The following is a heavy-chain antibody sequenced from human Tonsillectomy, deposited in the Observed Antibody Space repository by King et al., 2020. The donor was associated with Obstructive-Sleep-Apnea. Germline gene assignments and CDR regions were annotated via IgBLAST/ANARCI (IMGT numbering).Heavy chain of an antibody. D-gene: IGHD3-22*01. CDR2: ISDSGGTT. J-gene: IGHJ4*02. V-gene: IGHV3-23*04. Sequence: VQLVESGGGLEQPGGSLRLSCAASGFTFSSYAMSWVRQAPGKGLEWVSGISDSGGTTYYADSVKGRFTISRDTSKDTLYLQMNSLRADDTAVYYCAKTPDYYDTGGYFHYWGQGTLVTVSS. CDR1: GFTFSSYA. CDR3: AKTPDYYDTGGYFHY.